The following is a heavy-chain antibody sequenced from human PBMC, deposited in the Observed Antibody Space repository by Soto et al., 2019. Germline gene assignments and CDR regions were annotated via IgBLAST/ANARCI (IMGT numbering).Heavy chain of an antibody. D-gene: IGHD4-17*01. J-gene: IGHJ4*02. Sequence: QMQLQESGPGLVKPSQTLSLTCTVSGDSISSGGYYWSWIRHHPGKGLGWIGCIYYSGVPYYNPSLKSRTTISVDTSKNQFSLKMTSVTAADTAVYYCARDRRGGATVTTFDYWGQGTLVTVSS. CDR1: GDSISSGGYY. V-gene: IGHV4-31*03. CDR2: IYYSGVP. CDR3: ARDRRGGATVTTFDY.